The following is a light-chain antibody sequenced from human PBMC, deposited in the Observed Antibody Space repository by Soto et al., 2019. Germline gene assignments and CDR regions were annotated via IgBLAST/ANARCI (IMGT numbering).Light chain of an antibody. CDR1: QSVSSSY. J-gene: IGKJ5*01. CDR3: QQYGSTPAIT. CDR2: CAS. V-gene: IGKV3-20*01. Sequence: EIVLTQSPGTLSLSPGERATLSCRASQSVSSSYLAWYQQKPGQAHRLLIYCASSRATGIPDRFSGSGSWTDFSITISRLEPEDFAVNYCQQYGSTPAITFGQGTRLELK.